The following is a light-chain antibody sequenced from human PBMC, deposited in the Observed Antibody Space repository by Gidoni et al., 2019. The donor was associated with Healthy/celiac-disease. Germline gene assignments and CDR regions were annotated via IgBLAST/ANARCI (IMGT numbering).Light chain of an antibody. CDR2: DAS. V-gene: IGKV1-13*02. J-gene: IGKJ3*01. CDR3: QQFNSYPFT. Sequence: AIQLPQSPSSLSASVGDRVTIPCRASQGISSALAWYQQKPGKAPKLLIYDASSLESGVPSRFSGSGSGTDSTLTISSLQPEDFATYYCQQFNSYPFTFGPGTKVDIK. CDR1: QGISSA.